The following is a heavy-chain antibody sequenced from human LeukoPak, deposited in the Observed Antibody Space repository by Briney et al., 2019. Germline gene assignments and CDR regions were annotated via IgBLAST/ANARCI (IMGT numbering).Heavy chain of an antibody. CDR3: ARDRVQYSSSSGCDY. D-gene: IGHD6-6*01. CDR2: ISYDGSNK. CDR1: GFTFSSYA. J-gene: IGHJ4*02. Sequence: GGSLRLSCAASGFTFSSYAMHWVRQAPGKGLEWVAVISYDGSNKYYADSVKGRFTISRDNSKNTLYLQMNSLRAEDTAVYYCARDRVQYSSSSGCDYWGQGTLVTVSS. V-gene: IGHV3-30*04.